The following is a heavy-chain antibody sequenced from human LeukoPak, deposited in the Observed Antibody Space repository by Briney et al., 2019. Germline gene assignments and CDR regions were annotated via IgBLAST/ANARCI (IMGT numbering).Heavy chain of an antibody. D-gene: IGHD6-19*01. CDR1: GFTFSSYS. Sequence: GGSLRLSCAASGFTFSSYSMNWVRQAPGKGLEWVSLISSSSTYIYYADSVKGRFTISRDNAKNSLYPQMNSLRAEDTAVYYCATDRYSSDVQYYFDYWGQGTLVTVSS. CDR3: ATDRYSSDVQYYFDY. CDR2: ISSSSTYI. J-gene: IGHJ4*02. V-gene: IGHV3-21*01.